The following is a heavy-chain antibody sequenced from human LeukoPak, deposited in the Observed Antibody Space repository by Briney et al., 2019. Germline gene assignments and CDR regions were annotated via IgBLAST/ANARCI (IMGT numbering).Heavy chain of an antibody. Sequence: ASVKVSCKASGYTLSYYGITWVRQAPGQGLEWMGWINPNSGGTNYAQKFQGRVTMTRDTSISTAYMELSRLRSDDTAVYYCARVIIGGSSSHHYFDYWGQGTLVTVSS. CDR2: INPNSGGT. V-gene: IGHV1-2*02. D-gene: IGHD1-26*01. J-gene: IGHJ4*02. CDR1: GYTLSYYG. CDR3: ARVIIGGSSSHHYFDY.